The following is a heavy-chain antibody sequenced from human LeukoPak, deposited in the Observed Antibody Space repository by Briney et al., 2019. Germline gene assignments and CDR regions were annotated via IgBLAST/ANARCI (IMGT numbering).Heavy chain of an antibody. D-gene: IGHD1-7*01. Sequence: ASVKVSCNASGYTFSGYYVHWVRQAPGQGLEWMGWINPNSGGTNYAQKFQGRVTMTRDTSISTAYMELRRLGSDDTAVYYCARGFAEEGTTTGAFDIWGHGTMVTVSS. CDR1: GYTFSGYY. CDR3: ARGFAEEGTTTGAFDI. CDR2: INPNSGGT. J-gene: IGHJ3*02. V-gene: IGHV1-2*02.